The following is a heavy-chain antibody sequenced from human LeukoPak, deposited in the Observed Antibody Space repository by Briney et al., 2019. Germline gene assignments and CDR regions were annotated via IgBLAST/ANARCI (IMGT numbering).Heavy chain of an antibody. CDR2: INPSGGST. J-gene: IGHJ4*02. Sequence: ASVKVSCKASGYTFTSYYMHWVRQAPGQGLEWMGIINPSGGSTSYAQKLQGRVTMTRDTSINTAYMELSSLRSEDTAVYYCASNPPRTGDFNYWGQGALVTVSS. CDR1: GYTFTSYY. D-gene: IGHD7-27*01. V-gene: IGHV1-46*01. CDR3: ASNPPRTGDFNY.